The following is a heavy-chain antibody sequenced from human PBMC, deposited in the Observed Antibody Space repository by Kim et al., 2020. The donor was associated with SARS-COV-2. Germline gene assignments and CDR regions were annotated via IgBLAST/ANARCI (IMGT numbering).Heavy chain of an antibody. CDR3: AKDRMEWLLLRYFDY. CDR1: GFTFSSYG. D-gene: IGHD3-3*01. CDR2: ISYDGSNK. V-gene: IGHV3-30*18. J-gene: IGHJ4*02. Sequence: GGSLRLSCAASGFTFSSYGMHWVRQAPGKGLEWVAVISYDGSNKYYADSVKGRFTISRDNSKNTLYLQMNSLRAEDTAVYYCAKDRMEWLLLRYFDYWGQGTLVTVSS.